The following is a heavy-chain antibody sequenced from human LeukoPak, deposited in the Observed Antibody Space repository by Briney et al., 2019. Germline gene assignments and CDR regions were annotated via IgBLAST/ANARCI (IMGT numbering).Heavy chain of an antibody. J-gene: IGHJ4*02. D-gene: IGHD6-6*01. CDR2: TYYRSKWNN. Sequence: QTLSLTCVISGDSVSSNSAAWNWIRQSPSRGLEWLGRTYYRSKWNNDYSPSMKSRLTINPDTSTNQFPLQLNSVTPEDTAIYYCARAPYSSSNLDYWGQGTLVTVSS. V-gene: IGHV6-1*01. CDR1: GDSVSSNSAA. CDR3: ARAPYSSSNLDY.